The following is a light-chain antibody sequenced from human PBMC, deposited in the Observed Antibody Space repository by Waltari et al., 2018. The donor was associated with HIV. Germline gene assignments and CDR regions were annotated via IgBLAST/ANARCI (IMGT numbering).Light chain of an antibody. CDR2: EDN. V-gene: IGLV6-57*01. J-gene: IGLJ3*02. CDR1: SGSIGSNY. CDR3: QSYDTKTHWV. Sequence: NFMLTQPHSVSGSAGKTVTISCTRDSGSIGSNYVQWFQQRQGSSPRTLIFEDNQRPSGVSDRFSASIDSSSNSSSLTISGLKTEDEGHYYCQSYDTKTHWVFGGGSKLTVL.